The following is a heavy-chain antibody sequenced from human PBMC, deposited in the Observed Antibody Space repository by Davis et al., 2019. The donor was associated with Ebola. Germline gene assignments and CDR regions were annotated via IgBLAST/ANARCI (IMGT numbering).Heavy chain of an antibody. V-gene: IGHV4-34*01. CDR3: ARGFGELPYYYYGMDV. CDR2: INHSGST. CDR1: GGSFSGYY. Sequence: MPSETLSLTCAVYGGSFSGYYWSWIRQPPGKGLEWIGEINHSGSTNYNPSLKSRVTISVDTSKNQFSLKLSSVTAADTAVYYCARGFGELPYYYYGMDVWGQGTTVTVSS. D-gene: IGHD3-10*01. J-gene: IGHJ6*02.